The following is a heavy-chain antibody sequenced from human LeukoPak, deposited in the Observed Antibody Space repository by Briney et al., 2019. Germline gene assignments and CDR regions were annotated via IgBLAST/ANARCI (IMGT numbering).Heavy chain of an antibody. CDR2: ISRDGSNK. Sequence: GGSLRLSCAASGLTFSSYGMHWVRQAPGKGLEWVAVISRDGSNKYYADSVKGRFTISRDNSKNTMYLQMNSLRVEDTAVYYCAKVNYYDSSGYYDYWGQGTLVTVSS. J-gene: IGHJ4*02. CDR3: AKVNYYDSSGYYDY. CDR1: GLTFSSYG. V-gene: IGHV3-30*18. D-gene: IGHD3-22*01.